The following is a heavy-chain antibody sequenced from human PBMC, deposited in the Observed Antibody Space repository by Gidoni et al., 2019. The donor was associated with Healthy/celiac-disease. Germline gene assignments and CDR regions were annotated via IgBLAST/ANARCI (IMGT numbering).Heavy chain of an antibody. V-gene: IGHV4-4*02. CDR2: IYPSGST. CDR3: ARDIVVVVAATRDYYYYGMDV. CDR1: GGPISISNW. D-gene: IGHD2-15*01. J-gene: IGHJ6*02. Sequence: QVQLQESGPGLVTPSGTLSLTCAVSGGPISISNWWGWVGQPPGKGLEWIGEIYPSGSTNYNPSLKSRVTISVDKSKNQFSLKLSSVTAADTAVYYCARDIVVVVAATRDYYYYGMDVWGQGTTVTVSS.